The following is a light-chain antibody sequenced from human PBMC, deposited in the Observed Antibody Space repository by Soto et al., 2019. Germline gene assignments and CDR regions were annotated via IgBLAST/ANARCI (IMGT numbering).Light chain of an antibody. J-gene: IGKJ1*01. CDR2: GAS. Sequence: EIVMTQSPDTLSVSPGERSTLSCRASQIISSNLAWYLQKVGQAPRLLIYGASTRAPGISARFSGSGSGTEFTLTISSLQSEDFAIYYCQQYNNWSWTFGQGTKVDIK. V-gene: IGKV3-15*01. CDR3: QQYNNWSWT. CDR1: QIISSN.